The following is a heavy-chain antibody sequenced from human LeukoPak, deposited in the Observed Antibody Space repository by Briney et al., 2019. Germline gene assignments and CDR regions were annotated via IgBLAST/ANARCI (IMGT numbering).Heavy chain of an antibody. D-gene: IGHD3-22*01. Sequence: GGSLRLSCAASGFTFSRHGMHWVRQAPGKGLEWLALIWYDGTNKYYADSVKGRFTISRDNSKNTVYLQMNSLRAEDTAVYYCARDQYYYDSSGYFYDFRGQGTLVTVSS. J-gene: IGHJ4*02. CDR2: IWYDGTNK. CDR3: ARDQYYYDSSGYFYDF. V-gene: IGHV3-33*01. CDR1: GFTFSRHG.